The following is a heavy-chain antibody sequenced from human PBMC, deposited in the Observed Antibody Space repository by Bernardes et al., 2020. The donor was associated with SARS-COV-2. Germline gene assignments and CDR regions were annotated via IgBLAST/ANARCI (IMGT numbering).Heavy chain of an antibody. V-gene: IGHV3-33*01. CDR3: ATDRYYYVSSGYSYSNYYSYGMDG. CDR1: GFTFSSYG. D-gene: IGHD3-22*01. Sequence: GGSLRLSCAASGFTFSSYGMHWVRQAPGKGLEWVAVIWYDGSNKYYADSVKGRFTISRDNSKNTLYLQMNSLRADDTAGYYCATDRYYYVSSGYSYSNYYSYGMDGLR. J-gene: IGHJ6*02. CDR2: IWYDGSNK.